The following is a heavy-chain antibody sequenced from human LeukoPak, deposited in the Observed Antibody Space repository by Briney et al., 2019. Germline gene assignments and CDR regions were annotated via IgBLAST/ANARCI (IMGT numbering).Heavy chain of an antibody. V-gene: IGHV4-30-2*01. J-gene: IGHJ5*02. D-gene: IGHD3-3*01. CDR2: IYHSGST. CDR3: ARGIAGDLYYDFWSGYAWFDP. Sequence: SETLSLTCAVSGGSISSGGYSWSWIRQPPGKGLEWIGYIYHSGSTYYNPSLKSRVTISVDRSKSQFSLELSSVAAADTAVYYCARGIAGDLYYDFWSGYAWFDPWGQGTLVTVSS. CDR1: GGSISSGGYS.